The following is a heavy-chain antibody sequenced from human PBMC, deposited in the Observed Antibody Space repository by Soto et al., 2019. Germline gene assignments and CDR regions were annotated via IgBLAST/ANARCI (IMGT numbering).Heavy chain of an antibody. J-gene: IGHJ4*02. CDR3: ARLALYDSSGYYAPYLDY. V-gene: IGHV4-39*01. Sequence: SETLSLTCTVCGGCITSSSNYWGWSRQSPGKGLEWIGSIFYSGSTYYSPSLKSRVTISPDTSKNQFSLKLTSVTAADTAVYYCARLALYDSSGYYAPYLDYWGQGTLVTVSS. D-gene: IGHD3-22*01. CDR2: IFYSGST. CDR1: GGCITSSSNY.